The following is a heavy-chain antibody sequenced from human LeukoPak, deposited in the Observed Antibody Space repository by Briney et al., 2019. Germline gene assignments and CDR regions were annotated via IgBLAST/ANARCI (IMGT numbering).Heavy chain of an antibody. D-gene: IGHD2-2*01. V-gene: IGHV3-23*01. Sequence: GGSLRLSCAASGFTFSSYAMSWVRQAPGKGLECVSAISGSGGSTYYADSVKGRFTISRDNSKNTLYLQMNSLRAEDTAVYYCAKDLRYCSSTSCYTDYFDYWGQGTLVTVSS. CDR1: GFTFSSYA. J-gene: IGHJ4*02. CDR2: ISGSGGST. CDR3: AKDLRYCSSTSCYTDYFDY.